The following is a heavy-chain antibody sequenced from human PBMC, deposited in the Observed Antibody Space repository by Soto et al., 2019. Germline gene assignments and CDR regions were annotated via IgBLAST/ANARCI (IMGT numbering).Heavy chain of an antibody. CDR3: ARGPGGPDGPGDY. CDR1: GYTFTSYA. Sequence: QVKLVQSGAEVKKPGASVKVSCKAYGYTFTSYAMHWVRQAPGQRLEWMGWINSGNGNTKYSQKFQGRVTITRDTSVSTAYMELSSMRSEETAVYYCARGPGGPDGPGDYWGQGTLVTVSS. V-gene: IGHV1-3*01. J-gene: IGHJ4*02. CDR2: INSGNGNT. D-gene: IGHD2-15*01.